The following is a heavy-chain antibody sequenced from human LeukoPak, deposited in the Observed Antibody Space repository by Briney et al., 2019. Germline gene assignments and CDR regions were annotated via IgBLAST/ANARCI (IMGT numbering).Heavy chain of an antibody. D-gene: IGHD6-19*01. CDR2: IIPIFGTA. CDR3: ARARSLYSSGWYN. J-gene: IGHJ4*02. Sequence: ASVKVSCKASGGTFSSYAISWVRQAPGQGLEWMGGIIPIFGTANYAQKFQGRVTITADESTSTAYMELCSLRSEDTAVYYCARARSLYSSGWYNWGQGTLVTVPS. V-gene: IGHV1-69*13. CDR1: GGTFSSYA.